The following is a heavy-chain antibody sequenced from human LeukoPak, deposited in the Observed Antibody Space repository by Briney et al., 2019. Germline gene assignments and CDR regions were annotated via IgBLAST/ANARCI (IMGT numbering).Heavy chain of an antibody. D-gene: IGHD2-2*01. V-gene: IGHV4-59*12. CDR3: ARNRLLSNWFDP. CDR2: VYYSGST. J-gene: IGHJ5*02. Sequence: SETLSLTCSVSGGSISSYYWSWIRQPPGKGLEWIGYVYYSGSTNYNPSLKSRVTISVDTSKNQFSLKLSSVTAADTAVYYSARNRLLSNWFDPWGQGTLVTVSS. CDR1: GGSISSYY.